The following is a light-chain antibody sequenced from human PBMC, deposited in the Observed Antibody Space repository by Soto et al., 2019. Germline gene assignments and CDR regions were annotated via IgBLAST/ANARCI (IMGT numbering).Light chain of an antibody. CDR3: QQYNNWPRT. CDR1: QSVSNN. J-gene: IGKJ1*01. V-gene: IGKV3-15*01. CDR2: GAT. Sequence: EIVLTHSPGTLSLSPGERATLSCRASQSVSNNYLAWYQQKPGQAPRLLIHGATTRATGIPARFSGSGSGTEFTLTISSLQSEDFAVYYCQQYNNWPRTFGQGTKVDIK.